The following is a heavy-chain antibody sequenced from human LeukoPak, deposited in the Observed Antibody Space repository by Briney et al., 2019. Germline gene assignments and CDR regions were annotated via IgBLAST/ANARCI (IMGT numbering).Heavy chain of an antibody. D-gene: IGHD2-2*02. CDR1: GFTVGNNH. J-gene: IGHJ4*02. CDR2: IYSGGNT. CDR3: ARGQYQLLYLDY. Sequence: PGGSLRLSCAASGFTVGNNHMNWVRQAPGKGLEWVSLIYSGGNTQYADSVKGRFTISRDNAKNSLYLQMNSLRAEDTAVYYCARGQYQLLYLDYWGQGTLVTVSS. V-gene: IGHV3-66*01.